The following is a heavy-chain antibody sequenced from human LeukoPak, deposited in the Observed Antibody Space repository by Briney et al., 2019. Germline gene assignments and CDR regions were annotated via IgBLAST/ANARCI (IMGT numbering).Heavy chain of an antibody. J-gene: IGHJ3*02. D-gene: IGHD2-15*01. CDR3: ARSLVVAEDLDAFDI. CDR2: ISYDGSNK. V-gene: IGHV3-30-3*01. CDR1: GFTFSSYA. Sequence: PGRSLRLSCAASGFTFSSYAMHWVRQAPGKGLEWVAVISYDGSNKYYADSVKGRFTISRDNAKNSLYLQMNSLRAEDTAVYYCARSLVVAEDLDAFDIWGQGTMVTVSS.